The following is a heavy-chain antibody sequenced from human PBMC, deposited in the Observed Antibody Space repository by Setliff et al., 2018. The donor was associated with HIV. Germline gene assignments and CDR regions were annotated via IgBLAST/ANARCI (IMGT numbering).Heavy chain of an antibody. D-gene: IGHD6-13*01. CDR1: GFTFSSYG. J-gene: IGHJ4*02. V-gene: IGHV3-33*01. Sequence: GGSLRLSCAASGFTFSSYGMHWVRQATGKGLEWVAVIWYDGSNKYYADSVKGRFTISRDNAKNSLDLQVRGLRVDDTAVYYCARGYSRSWRYFECSDFWGQGTLVTVSS. CDR2: IWYDGSNK. CDR3: ARGYSRSWRYFECSDF.